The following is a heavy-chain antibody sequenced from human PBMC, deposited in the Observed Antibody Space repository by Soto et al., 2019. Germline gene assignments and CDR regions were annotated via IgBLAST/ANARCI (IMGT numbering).Heavy chain of an antibody. D-gene: IGHD3-3*01. CDR2: ISYDGSNK. CDR1: GFTFSSYA. J-gene: IGHJ4*02. Sequence: QVQLVESGGGGVQPGRSLRLSCAASGFTFSSYAMHWVRQAPGKGLEWVAVISYDGSNKYYADSVKGRFTISRDNSKNTLYLQMNSLRAEDTAVYYCARDRDYDFWSGLDYWGQGTLVTVSS. CDR3: ARDRDYDFWSGLDY. V-gene: IGHV3-30-3*01.